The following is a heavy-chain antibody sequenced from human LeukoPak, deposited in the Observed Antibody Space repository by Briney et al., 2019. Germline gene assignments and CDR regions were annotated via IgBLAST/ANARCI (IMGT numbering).Heavy chain of an antibody. V-gene: IGHV3-23*01. CDR2: ISGSGGST. Sequence: GGSLRLSCAASGFTFSTYGMSWVRQAPGKGLEWVSTISGSGGSTYYADSVKGRFTISRDNSKNTLYLQMNSLRAEDTAVYYCAAVDVDTAFPWGQGTLVTVSS. CDR1: GFTFSTYG. CDR3: AAVDVDTAFP. D-gene: IGHD5-18*01. J-gene: IGHJ5*02.